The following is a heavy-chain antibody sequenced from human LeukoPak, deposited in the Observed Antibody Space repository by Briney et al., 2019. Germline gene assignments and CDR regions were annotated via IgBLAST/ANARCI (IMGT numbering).Heavy chain of an antibody. CDR1: GGSISSSSYY. J-gene: IGHJ4*02. Sequence: PSETLSLTCTVSGGSISSSSYYWGWIRQPPGKGLEWIGSIYYSGSTYYNPSLKSRVTISVDTSKNQFSLKLSSVTAADTAVYYCARYGSGSYYNVDYWGQGTLVTVSS. D-gene: IGHD3-10*01. CDR2: IYYSGST. V-gene: IGHV4-39*07. CDR3: ARYGSGSYYNVDY.